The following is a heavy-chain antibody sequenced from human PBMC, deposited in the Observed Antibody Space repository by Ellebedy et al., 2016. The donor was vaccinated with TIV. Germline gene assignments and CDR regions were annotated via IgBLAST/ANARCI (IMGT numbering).Heavy chain of an antibody. D-gene: IGHD2-21*02. CDR2: IRSKANNYAT. Sequence: GESLKIPCTTSGITFSNAWMSWVRQASGKGLEWVGRIRSKANNYATAYAASVKGRFTISRDDSKNTAYLQMNSLKTEDTAVYYCVHIVVVTATGYWGQGTLVTVSS. CDR1: GITFSNAW. V-gene: IGHV3-73*01. J-gene: IGHJ4*02. CDR3: VHIVVVTATGY.